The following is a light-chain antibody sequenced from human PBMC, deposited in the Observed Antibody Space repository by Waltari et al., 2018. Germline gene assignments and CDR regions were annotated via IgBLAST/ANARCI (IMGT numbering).Light chain of an antibody. Sequence: QSVLTQPPSASGTPGQKITISCSGSTSNIGSNNVDWYQQLPGTAPKLLMYSNHLRPSGVPERFYGSKSGSSASLAIFGLQSEDDADYYCAAWDDSLKGVVFGGGTKVTVL. CDR1: TSNIGSNN. V-gene: IGLV1-44*01. J-gene: IGLJ2*01. CDR3: AAWDDSLKGVV. CDR2: SNH.